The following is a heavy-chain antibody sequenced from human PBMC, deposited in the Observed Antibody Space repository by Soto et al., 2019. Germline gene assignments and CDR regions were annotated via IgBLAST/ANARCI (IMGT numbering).Heavy chain of an antibody. D-gene: IGHD3-3*01. V-gene: IGHV3-7*01. CDR2: INHDGTET. J-gene: IGHJ4*02. Sequence: EVQLVESGGGLVQPGGSLRLSCAVSGFSFSNYWMTWVRQAPGQGLEWVATINHDGTETFYVDSVKGRFSISIDSAKNSLDLQMNSLRAEDTAVYYCERDHDYWGQGTLVTASS. CDR3: ERDHDY. CDR1: GFSFSNYW.